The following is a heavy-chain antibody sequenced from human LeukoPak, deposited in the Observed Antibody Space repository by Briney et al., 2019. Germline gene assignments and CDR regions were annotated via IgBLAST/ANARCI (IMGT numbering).Heavy chain of an antibody. CDR2: ISGSGGST. CDR3: ANGGGGGHDRFDY. D-gene: IGHD5-12*01. Sequence: PGGSLRLSCAASGFTFSSYAMSWVRQAPGKGLEWVSAISGSGGSTYYADSVKGRFTISRDNSENTLYLQMNSLRAEDTAVYYCANGGGGGHDRFDYWGQGTLVTVSS. J-gene: IGHJ4*02. CDR1: GFTFSSYA. V-gene: IGHV3-23*01.